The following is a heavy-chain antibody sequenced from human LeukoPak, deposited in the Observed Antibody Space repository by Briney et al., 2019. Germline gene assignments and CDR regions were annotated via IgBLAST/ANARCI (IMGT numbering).Heavy chain of an antibody. CDR3: ARPQEVVVYYFDY. J-gene: IGHJ4*02. Sequence: GGSLRLSCAASGFTFSSYWMSWVRQAPRKGLEWVANIKQDGSEKYYVDSVKGRFTISRDNAKNSLHLQMNSLRAEDTAVYYCARPQEVVVYYFDYWGQGTLVTVSS. CDR1: GFTFSSYW. CDR2: IKQDGSEK. D-gene: IGHD3-22*01. V-gene: IGHV3-7*01.